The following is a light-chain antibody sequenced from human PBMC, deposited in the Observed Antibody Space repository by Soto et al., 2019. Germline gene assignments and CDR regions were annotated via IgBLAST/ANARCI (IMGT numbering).Light chain of an antibody. CDR3: QQRFSWPPT. CDR2: DTS. V-gene: IGKV3-11*01. Sequence: EIGLTQSPATLSLSPGERATLSCRAIQIVSRYLAWYQQKPGQAPRLLIHDTSTRATGVPDTFRGSGSGTEFTLTISSLEPEDFAMYYWQQRFSWPPTFGGGTHVEIK. CDR1: QIVSRY. J-gene: IGKJ4*01.